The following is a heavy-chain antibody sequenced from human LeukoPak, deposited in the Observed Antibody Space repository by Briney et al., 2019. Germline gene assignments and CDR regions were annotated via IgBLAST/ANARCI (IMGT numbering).Heavy chain of an antibody. CDR3: AREGPGGSWFYYYYYMDV. J-gene: IGHJ6*03. CDR2: ISYDGSNK. D-gene: IGHD1-26*01. CDR1: GFTFSSYA. V-gene: IGHV3-30*04. Sequence: PGGSLRLSCAASGFTFSSYAMHWVRQAPGKGLEWVAVISYDGSNKYYADSVKGRFTISRDNSKNTLYLQMNSLRAEDTAVYYCAREGPGGSWFYYYYYMDVWGKGTTVTISS.